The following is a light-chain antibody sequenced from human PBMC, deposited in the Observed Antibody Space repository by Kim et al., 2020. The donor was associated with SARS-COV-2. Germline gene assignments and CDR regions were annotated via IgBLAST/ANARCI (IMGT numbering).Light chain of an antibody. CDR3: QQYGSSPPKVT. CDR1: QSVSSSY. Sequence: AERATLSCRASQSVSSSYLAWYQQKPGQAPRLLIYGASSRATGIPDRFSGSGSGTDFTLTISRLEPEDVAVYYCQQYGSSPPKVTFGPGTKVDIK. J-gene: IGKJ3*01. CDR2: GAS. V-gene: IGKV3-20*01.